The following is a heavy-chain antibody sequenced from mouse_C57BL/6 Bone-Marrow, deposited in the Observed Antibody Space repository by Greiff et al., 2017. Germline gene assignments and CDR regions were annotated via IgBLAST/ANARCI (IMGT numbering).Heavy chain of an antibody. V-gene: IGHV1-52*01. CDR2: IDPSDSET. CDR3: ARPGNYSCWYFDV. Sequence: QVQLQQPGAELVRPGSSVKLSCKASGYTFTSYWMHWVKQRPIQGLEWIGNIDPSDSETHYNQKFKDKATLTVDKSSSTAYMQLSSLTSEDSAVYYCARPGNYSCWYFDVWGTGTTVTVSS. CDR1: GYTFTSYW. D-gene: IGHD2-1*01. J-gene: IGHJ1*03.